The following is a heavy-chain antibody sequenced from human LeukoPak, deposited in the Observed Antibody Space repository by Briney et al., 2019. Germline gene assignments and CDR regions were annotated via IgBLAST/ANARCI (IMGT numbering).Heavy chain of an antibody. CDR1: GGTFSSYA. D-gene: IGHD3-22*01. Sequence: SVKVTCEASGGTFSSYAISWVLQAPGQGLEWMGGIIPIFGTANYAQKFQGRVTITADESTSTAYMELRSLRSDDTAVYYCASGYYSDGSGYSPADYWGQGTLVTVSS. CDR3: ASGYYSDGSGYSPADY. CDR2: IIPIFGTA. V-gene: IGHV1-69*01. J-gene: IGHJ4*02.